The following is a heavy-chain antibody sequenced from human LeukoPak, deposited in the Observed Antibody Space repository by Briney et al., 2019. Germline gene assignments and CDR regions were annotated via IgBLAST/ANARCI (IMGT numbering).Heavy chain of an antibody. V-gene: IGHV3-7*01. CDR3: ASALYYDFWSGYHDAFDI. CDR1: GFTFSSYW. Sequence: GGSLRLSCAASGFTFSSYWMSWVRQAPGKGLEWVANIKQDGSEKYYVDSVKGRFTISRDNAKNSLYLQMNSLRAEDTAAYYCASALYYDFWSGYHDAFDIWGQGTMVTVSS. J-gene: IGHJ3*02. D-gene: IGHD3-3*01. CDR2: IKQDGSEK.